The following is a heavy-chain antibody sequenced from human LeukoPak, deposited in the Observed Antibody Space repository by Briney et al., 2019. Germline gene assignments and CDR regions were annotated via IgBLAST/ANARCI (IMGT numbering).Heavy chain of an antibody. CDR1: GFTFSSYG. Sequence: PGGSLRLSCAASGFTFSSYGMHWVRQAPGKGLEWVAVIWYDGSNKYYADSVKGRFTISRDNSKNTLYLQMNSLRAEDTAVYYCARERPPRGSSQRDNWFDPWGQGTLVTVSS. CDR2: IWYDGSNK. V-gene: IGHV3-33*01. J-gene: IGHJ5*02. CDR3: ARERPPRGSSQRDNWFDP. D-gene: IGHD6-13*01.